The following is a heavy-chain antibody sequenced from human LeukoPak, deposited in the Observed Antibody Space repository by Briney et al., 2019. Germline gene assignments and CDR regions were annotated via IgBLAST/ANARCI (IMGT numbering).Heavy chain of an antibody. V-gene: IGHV3-23*01. J-gene: IGHJ4*02. CDR3: AKDSAAVGGPTTD. D-gene: IGHD6-13*01. CDR2: ISGSGGIT. CDR1: GFTFSSYT. Sequence: PGGSLRLSCAASGFTFSSYTMSWVRQAPGKGKEWVSLISGSGGITYYADSVKGRFTISRDNSKNTLYLQMDSLRAEDTAVYYCAKDSAAVGGPTTDWGQGILVTVSS.